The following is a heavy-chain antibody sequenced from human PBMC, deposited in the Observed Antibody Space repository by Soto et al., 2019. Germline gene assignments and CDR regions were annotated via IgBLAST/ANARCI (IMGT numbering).Heavy chain of an antibody. Sequence: QVQLVQSGAEVKKPGASVKVSCKASGYTFTSYSVTWVRQAPGQGLEWMGWINAHNANTNYAQKLQGRVTMTTDTSTNTAYMELRSLRSDDTAVYYCARYSTGWLFSDYWGQGTLVPVSS. CDR3: ARYSTGWLFSDY. CDR1: GYTFTSYS. J-gene: IGHJ4*02. V-gene: IGHV1-18*01. CDR2: INAHNANT. D-gene: IGHD6-19*01.